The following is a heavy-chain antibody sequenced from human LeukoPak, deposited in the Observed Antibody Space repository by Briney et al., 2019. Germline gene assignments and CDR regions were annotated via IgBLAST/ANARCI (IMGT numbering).Heavy chain of an antibody. V-gene: IGHV4-39*01. CDR1: GGSISSSSYY. D-gene: IGHD5-24*01. J-gene: IGHJ3*02. CDR2: IYYSGST. CDR3: ARTVQFNAFDI. Sequence: KTSETLSLTCTVSGGSISSSSYYWGWLRQPPGKGLEWIGSIYYSGSTYYNPSLKSRVTISVDTSKNQFSLKLSSVTAADTAVYYCARTVQFNAFDIWGQGTMVTVSS.